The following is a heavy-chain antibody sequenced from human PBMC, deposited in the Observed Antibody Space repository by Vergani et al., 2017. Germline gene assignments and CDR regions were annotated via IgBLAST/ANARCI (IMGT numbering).Heavy chain of an antibody. V-gene: IGHV1-69*12. CDR3: ARVDTQVPATSHFYDMDV. D-gene: IGHD6-25*01. CDR1: GGTFSSYA. J-gene: IGHJ6*03. CDR2: IIPIFGTA. Sequence: QVQLVQSGAEVKKPGSSVKVSCKASGGTFSSYAISWVRQAPGQGLEWMGGIIPIFGTANYAQKFQGRVTITADESTSTAYMELSSLRSEDTAVYYCARVDTQVPATSHFYDMDVWGKGTTVVVSS.